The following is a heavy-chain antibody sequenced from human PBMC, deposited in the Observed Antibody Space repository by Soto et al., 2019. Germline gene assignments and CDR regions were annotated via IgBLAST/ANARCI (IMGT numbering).Heavy chain of an antibody. V-gene: IGHV1-46*01. J-gene: IGHJ4*02. CDR1: GYTFTGYY. CDR3: ARAVAGTYFDY. D-gene: IGHD6-19*01. Sequence: ASVKVSCKASGYTFTGYYMHWVRQAPGQGLEWMGIINPSGGSTSYAQKFQGRVTMTRDTSTSTAYMELSSLRSEDTAVYYCARAVAGTYFDYWGQGTLVTVSS. CDR2: INPSGGST.